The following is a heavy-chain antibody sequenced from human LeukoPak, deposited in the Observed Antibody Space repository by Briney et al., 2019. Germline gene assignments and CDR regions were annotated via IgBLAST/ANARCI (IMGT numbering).Heavy chain of an antibody. Sequence: SQTLSLTCTVSGDSISSGNHYWSWIRQPPGKGLEWIGYISYSGTTYYSASLKSRVTISVDTSTKQFSLKLVSVTAADTVVYCCAREDSSHFWDYWGQGALVTVSS. CDR1: GDSISSGNHY. CDR2: ISYSGTT. V-gene: IGHV4-30-4*01. CDR3: AREDSSHFWDY. D-gene: IGHD2-15*01. J-gene: IGHJ4*02.